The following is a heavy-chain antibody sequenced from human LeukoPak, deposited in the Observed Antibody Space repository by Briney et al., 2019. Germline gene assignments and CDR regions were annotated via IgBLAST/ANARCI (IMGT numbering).Heavy chain of an antibody. J-gene: IGHJ4*02. CDR3: ARTSDSGSYLDYYFDY. V-gene: IGHV1-8*01. CDR2: MNPNSGNT. CDR1: GYTFTSYD. D-gene: IGHD1-26*01. Sequence: GASVKVSCKASGYTFTSYDINWVRQATGQGLEWMGWMNPNSGNTGYAQKFQGRVTMTRNTSISTAYMELSSLTSEDTAVYYCARTSDSGSYLDYYFDYWGQGTLVTVSS.